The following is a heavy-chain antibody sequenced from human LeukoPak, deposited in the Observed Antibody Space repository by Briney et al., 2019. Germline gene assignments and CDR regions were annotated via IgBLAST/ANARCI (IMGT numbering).Heavy chain of an antibody. D-gene: IGHD3-16*01. CDR1: GFTFDDYA. CDR3: ATLGGGPQSY. J-gene: IGHJ4*02. CDR2: ISSSSSYI. V-gene: IGHV3-21*01. Sequence: GGSLRLSCAASGFTFDDYAMHWVRQAPGKGLEWVSSISSSSSYIYYADSVKGRFTISRDNAKNSLYLQMNSLRAEDTAVYYCATLGGGPQSYWGQGTLVTVSS.